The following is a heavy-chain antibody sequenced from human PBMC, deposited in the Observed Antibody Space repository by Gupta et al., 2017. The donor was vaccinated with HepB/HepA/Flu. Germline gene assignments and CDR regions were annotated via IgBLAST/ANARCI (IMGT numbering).Heavy chain of an antibody. V-gene: IGHV4-31*03. J-gene: IGHJ6*03. CDR2: NHYNGTT. Sequence: QVQLQESGPRLVKPSQTLALTCTVSGGSINSGRYYWSWIRQHPGQGLEWIGYNHYNGTTYYNPSLKSRVTISVDTSENQFSLKLISVTAADTAVYYCARLRPDYDISDYFYYFYTDVWGKGTTVTVSS. D-gene: IGHD3-9*01. CDR3: ARLRPDYDISDYFYYFYTDV. CDR1: GGSINSGRYY.